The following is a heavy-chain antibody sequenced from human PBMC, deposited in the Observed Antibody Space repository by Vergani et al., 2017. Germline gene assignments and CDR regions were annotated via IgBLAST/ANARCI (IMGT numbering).Heavy chain of an antibody. CDR1: VGSFNTFY. V-gene: IGHV4-59*13. D-gene: IGHD2-21*01. Sequence: QVQLEESGPGLVKPSETLSLTCTVSVGSFNTFYWSWIRQSPGKGLEWIGYIYSTGSTNYNPSLNSRVTMSVDTAKNQFSLKLRSVTAADTAVYFCARVMDPYEASTGVRFEGMDIWGQGTTVT. J-gene: IGHJ6*02. CDR3: ARVMDPYEASTGVRFEGMDI. CDR2: IYSTGST.